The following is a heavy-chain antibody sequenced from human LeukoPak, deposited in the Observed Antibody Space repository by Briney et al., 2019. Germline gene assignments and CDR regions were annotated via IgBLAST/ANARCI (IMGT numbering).Heavy chain of an antibody. CDR1: GFTFSSYS. Sequence: GGSLRLSCAASGFTFSSYSMNWVRQAPGKGLEWVSYISSSSSTIYYADSVKGRFTISRDNAKNSLYLQMNSLRAEDTAVYYCARDIYYDSSGYYGSIYWGQGTLVTVSS. D-gene: IGHD3-22*01. CDR3: ARDIYYDSSGYYGSIY. V-gene: IGHV3-48*04. CDR2: ISSSSSTI. J-gene: IGHJ4*02.